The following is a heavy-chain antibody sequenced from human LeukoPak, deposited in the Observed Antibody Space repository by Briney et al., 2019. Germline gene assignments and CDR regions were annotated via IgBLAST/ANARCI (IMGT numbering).Heavy chain of an antibody. J-gene: IGHJ4*02. CDR1: GGSFSGHY. V-gene: IGHV4-34*01. Sequence: PSETLSLTCAVYGGSFSGHYWSWIRQPPGKRLEWIGEINHSGSTNYNPSLKSRVTISVDTSKNQFSLEMSSVTAADTAVYYCAREGITMGGVDYWGQGTLVTVSS. CDR3: AREGITMGGVDY. CDR2: INHSGST. D-gene: IGHD3-10*01.